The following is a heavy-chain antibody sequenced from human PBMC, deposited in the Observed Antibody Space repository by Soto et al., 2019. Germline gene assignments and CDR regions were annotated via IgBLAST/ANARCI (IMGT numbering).Heavy chain of an antibody. J-gene: IGHJ6*03. CDR3: VRGSDFWSGYLDYYYYMDV. Sequence: PSETLSLTCAVSSGSISSSNWWSWVRQPPGKGLEWIGEIYHSGSTNYNPSLKSRVTISVDKSKNQFSLKLSSVTAADTAVYYCVRGSDFWSGYLDYYYYMDVWGKGTTVTVSS. CDR2: IYHSGST. D-gene: IGHD3-3*01. CDR1: SGSISSSNW. V-gene: IGHV4-4*02.